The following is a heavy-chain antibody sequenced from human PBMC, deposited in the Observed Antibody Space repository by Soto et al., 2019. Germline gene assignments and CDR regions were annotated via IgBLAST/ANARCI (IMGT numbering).Heavy chain of an antibody. CDR3: ARDEAPAAIGWFDP. Sequence: PGGSLRLSCAASGFTFSSYAMHWVRQPPGKGLEWVAVISYHGSKNYYADSVKGRFTISRDHSKNTVYLQMNSLRAEDTAVYYCARDEAPAAIGWFDPWGQGTLVTVSS. CDR2: ISYHGSKN. J-gene: IGHJ5*02. D-gene: IGHD2-2*01. CDR1: GFTFSSYA. V-gene: IGHV3-30-3*01.